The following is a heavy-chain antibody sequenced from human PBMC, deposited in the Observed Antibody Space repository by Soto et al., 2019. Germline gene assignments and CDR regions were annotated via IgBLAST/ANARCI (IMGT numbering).Heavy chain of an antibody. Sequence: SETLSLTCTVSGGSISSGDYYWSWIRQPPGKGLEWIGYIYYSGSTYYNPSLKSRVTISVDTSKNQFSLKLSSVTAAETAVYYCARSSTSANYFDYWGQGTLVTVSS. D-gene: IGHD2-2*01. CDR1: GGSISSGDYY. CDR2: IYYSGST. CDR3: ARSSTSANYFDY. J-gene: IGHJ4*02. V-gene: IGHV4-30-4*01.